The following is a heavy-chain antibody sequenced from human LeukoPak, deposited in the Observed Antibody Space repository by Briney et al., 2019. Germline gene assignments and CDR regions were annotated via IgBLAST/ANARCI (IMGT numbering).Heavy chain of an antibody. D-gene: IGHD3-16*01. V-gene: IGHV1-69*04. CDR3: ARDREGGFDY. J-gene: IGHJ4*02. CDR2: IIPILGIA. CDR1: GYTFTIYG. Sequence: SVKVSCKASGYTFTIYGISWVRQAPGQGLEWMGRIIPILGIANYEQKFQGRVTITADKPTRTAYMELSSLRSEDTAVYYCARDREGGFDYWGQGTLVTVSS.